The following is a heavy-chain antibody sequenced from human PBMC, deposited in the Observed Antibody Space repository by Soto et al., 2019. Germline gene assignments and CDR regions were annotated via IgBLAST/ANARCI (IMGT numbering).Heavy chain of an antibody. J-gene: IGHJ6*02. Sequence: EVQLVQSGAEVKKPGESLRISCKGSGYSFTSYWISWVRQMPGKGLEWMGRIDPSDSYTNYSPSFQGHVTISADKSISTAYLQCSSLKAADTAMYYCASGYDFWSGYYTGYYYGMDVWGQGTTVTVSS. CDR3: ASGYDFWSGYYTGYYYGMDV. D-gene: IGHD3-3*01. CDR2: IDPSDSYT. V-gene: IGHV5-10-1*03. CDR1: GYSFTSYW.